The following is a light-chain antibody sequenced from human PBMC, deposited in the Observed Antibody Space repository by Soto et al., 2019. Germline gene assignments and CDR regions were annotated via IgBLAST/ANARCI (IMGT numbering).Light chain of an antibody. CDR1: QSISTW. CDR2: KAS. Sequence: DIRMTQSPSTLSASVGDRVTITCRASQSISTWLARYQQKPGKAPNLLIYKASSLGSGVPSRFSGSGSGTEFTLTISSLQPDDFATYYCQQYKSYSPYTFGQGTKLEIK. V-gene: IGKV1-5*03. CDR3: QQYKSYSPYT. J-gene: IGKJ2*01.